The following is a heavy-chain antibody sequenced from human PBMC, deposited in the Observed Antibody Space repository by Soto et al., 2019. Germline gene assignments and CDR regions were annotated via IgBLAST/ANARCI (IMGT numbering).Heavy chain of an antibody. CDR2: ISSSSSYI. V-gene: IGHV3-21*01. CDR1: GFTFSSYS. Sequence: EVQLVESGGGLVKPGGSLRLSCAASGFTFSSYSMNWVRQAPGKGLEWGSSISSSSSYIYYADSVKGRFTISRDNAKNSLCLQMNSLRAEDTAVYYCERDWVGYCSSTSCYSDYYYGMDVWGQGTTVTVSS. J-gene: IGHJ6*02. CDR3: ERDWVGYCSSTSCYSDYYYGMDV. D-gene: IGHD2-2*01.